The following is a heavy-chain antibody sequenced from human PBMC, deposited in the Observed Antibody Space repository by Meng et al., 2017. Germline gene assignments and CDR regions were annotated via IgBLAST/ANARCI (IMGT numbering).Heavy chain of an antibody. CDR3: ARGGIAVAIDY. V-gene: IGHV1-18*01. J-gene: IGHJ4*02. CDR2: ISAYNGNT. Sequence: QGQVVEGGAEVKAPGASGKVSGKGSGYTFTRYGISLVRQAPGQGLEWIGWISAYNGNTNDAQKLQGRVNMTTDTSTSTAYMELRSLRSDDTAVYYCARGGIAVAIDYWCKGTLVTVSS. D-gene: IGHD6-19*01. CDR1: GYTFTRYG.